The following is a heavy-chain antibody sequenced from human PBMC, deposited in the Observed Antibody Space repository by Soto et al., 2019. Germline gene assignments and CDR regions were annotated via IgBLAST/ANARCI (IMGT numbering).Heavy chain of an antibody. Sequence: QVQLQESGPGLVKPSQTLSLTCTVSGGSISSGGYYWSWIRQHPGKGLEWIGYIYYSGSTYYNPSLKSRVTISVDTSKNPFSLKLSSVTAADTAVYHCARGDKGRTTLHGMDVWGQGTTVTVSS. CDR2: IYYSGST. CDR3: ARGDKGRTTLHGMDV. J-gene: IGHJ6*02. CDR1: GGSISSGGYY. D-gene: IGHD1-7*01. V-gene: IGHV4-31*03.